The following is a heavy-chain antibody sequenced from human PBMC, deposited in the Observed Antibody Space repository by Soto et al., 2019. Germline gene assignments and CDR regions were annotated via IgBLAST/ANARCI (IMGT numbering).Heavy chain of an antibody. J-gene: IGHJ4*02. CDR2: IYYSGST. V-gene: IGHV4-39*01. Sequence: SETLSLTCTVSGGSISSSSYYWGWIRQPPGKGLEWIGSIYYSGSTYYNPSLKSRVTISVDTSKNQLSLKLSSVTAADTAVYYCARGQLWLRTYDYWGQGTLVTVSS. CDR3: ARGQLWLRTYDY. D-gene: IGHD5-18*01. CDR1: GGSISSSSYY.